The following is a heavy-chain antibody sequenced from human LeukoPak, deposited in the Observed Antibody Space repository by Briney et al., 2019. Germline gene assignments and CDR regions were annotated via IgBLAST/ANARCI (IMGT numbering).Heavy chain of an antibody. Sequence: GGSLRLSCAASGFIVRSNYMSWVRQAPGKGLEWVSDVYSDGSTYYTDSVKGRFTISRDNSKNTLYLQINSLRAEDTAVDTAVHYCAKHSGSSGWYNDYWGQGTLVTVSS. V-gene: IGHV3-66*01. CDR1: GFIVRSNY. CDR3: VHYCAKHSGSSGWYNDY. CDR2: VYSDGST. D-gene: IGHD6-19*01. J-gene: IGHJ4*02.